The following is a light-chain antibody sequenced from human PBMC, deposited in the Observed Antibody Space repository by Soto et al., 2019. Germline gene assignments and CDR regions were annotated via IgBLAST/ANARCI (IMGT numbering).Light chain of an antibody. V-gene: IGLV2-14*01. CDR3: SSYTSSSTVV. CDR2: DVS. CDR1: SSDVGGYNY. Sequence: QSVLTQPASVSGSPGQSITISCTGTSSDVGGYNYVSWYQQHPGKAPKLMIYDVSNRPSGDSNRFSGSKSGNTASLTISGLQSEDEADYYCSSYTSSSTVVFGGGTKVTVL. J-gene: IGLJ2*01.